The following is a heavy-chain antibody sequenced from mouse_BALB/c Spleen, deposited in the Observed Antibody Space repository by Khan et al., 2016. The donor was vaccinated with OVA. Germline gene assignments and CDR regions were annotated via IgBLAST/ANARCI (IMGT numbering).Heavy chain of an antibody. V-gene: IGHV1-7*01. CDR3: ARRGRRWDFDY. CDR2: INPSTGYT. Sequence: VQLQQSGAELAKPVASVKMSCKASGYTFINYWILWVKQRPGQGLEWIGYINPSTGYTEYSQNFKDKATLTADHSSSTAYMQLRSLTSEDSAVYYCARRGRRWDFDYWGQGTTLTVSS. J-gene: IGHJ2*01. CDR1: GYTFINYW. D-gene: IGHD1-1*01.